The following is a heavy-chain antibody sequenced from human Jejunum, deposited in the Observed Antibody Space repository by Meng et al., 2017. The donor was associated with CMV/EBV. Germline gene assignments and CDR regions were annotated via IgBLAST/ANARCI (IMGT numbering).Heavy chain of an antibody. V-gene: IGHV1-18*01. CDR2: ISAYSGNT. CDR1: YSFSDFG. J-gene: IGHJ4*02. Sequence: YSFSDFGMGWVRQAPGQGLEWMGWISAYSGNTNYAQKFQGRVTMTTDTSTSTAYMELRSLRSDDTAVYYCARDDVDVGGTTRTSVDYWGQGTLVTVSS. D-gene: IGHD1-26*01. CDR3: ARDDVDVGGTTRTSVDY.